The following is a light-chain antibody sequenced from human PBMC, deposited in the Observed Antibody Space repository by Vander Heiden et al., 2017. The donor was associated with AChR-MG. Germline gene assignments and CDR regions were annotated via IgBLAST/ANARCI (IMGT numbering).Light chain of an antibody. Sequence: IQMTQSPSSLSASVGVRVTITCRASEGFGNYLAWYQQKPGKVPKLLINAASTLQSGVPSRFSGSASGTDFTLTISSLQPEDVATYYCQKYNSALWTFGQGTKVEIK. J-gene: IGKJ1*01. CDR3: QKYNSALWT. CDR1: EGFGNY. CDR2: AAS. V-gene: IGKV1-27*01.